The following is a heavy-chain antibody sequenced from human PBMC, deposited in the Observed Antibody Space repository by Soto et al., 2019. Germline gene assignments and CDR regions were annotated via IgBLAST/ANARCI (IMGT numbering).Heavy chain of an antibody. D-gene: IGHD3-10*01. Sequence: GGSLRLSCGASGFTFSTYWMHWFRQAPGKGLVWVSRINVDGSRTNYAGSVKGRFTISRDNAKNTLFLQMNSLSAEDTAVYYCASDRESHSVDYYYYGLDVCRQGTTVTASS. CDR1: GFTFSTYW. CDR2: INVDGSRT. J-gene: IGHJ6*02. V-gene: IGHV3-74*01. CDR3: ASDRESHSVDYYYYGLDV.